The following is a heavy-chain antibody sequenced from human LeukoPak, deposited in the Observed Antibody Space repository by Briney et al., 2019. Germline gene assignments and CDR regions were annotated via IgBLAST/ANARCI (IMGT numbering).Heavy chain of an antibody. Sequence: SETLPLTCTVSGGSISSYYWSWIRQPPGKGLEWIGYIYYSGSTNYNPSLKSRVTISVDTSKNQFSLKLSSVTAADTAVYYCARGGSSWVIDYWGQGTLVTVSS. J-gene: IGHJ4*02. V-gene: IGHV4-59*01. CDR1: GGSISSYY. D-gene: IGHD6-13*01. CDR2: IYYSGST. CDR3: ARGGSSWVIDY.